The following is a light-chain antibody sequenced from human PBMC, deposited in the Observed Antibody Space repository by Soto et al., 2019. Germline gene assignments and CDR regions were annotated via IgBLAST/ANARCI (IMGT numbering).Light chain of an antibody. Sequence: QSVLTQPPSTSGTLGQRVTISCSGSSSNIGSNTVNWYQQLPGTAPKLLMFSNDQRPSGVPDRFSGSKSGMSASLAISGLRSEDEADFYCAAWDDRLNGDVFGAGTKVTVL. J-gene: IGLJ1*01. CDR2: SND. CDR3: AAWDDRLNGDV. CDR1: SSNIGSNT. V-gene: IGLV1-44*01.